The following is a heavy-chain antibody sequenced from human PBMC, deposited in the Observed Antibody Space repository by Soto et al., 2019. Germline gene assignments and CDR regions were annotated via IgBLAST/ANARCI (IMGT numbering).Heavy chain of an antibody. Sequence: EVQLLESGGGLVQPGGSLRLSCAASGFTFSSCAMSWVRQAPGKGLEWVSTINTSGGDTYYADSVKGRFTISRDNSKNTLFLQMNGLRAEDTAVYYCANTRYFDYWGQGTLVTVSS. CDR1: GFTFSSCA. V-gene: IGHV3-23*01. J-gene: IGHJ4*02. CDR2: INTSGGDT. CDR3: ANTRYFDY.